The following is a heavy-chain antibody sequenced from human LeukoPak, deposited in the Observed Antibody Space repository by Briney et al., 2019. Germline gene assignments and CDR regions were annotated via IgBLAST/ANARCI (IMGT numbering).Heavy chain of an antibody. J-gene: IGHJ4*02. Sequence: GRSLRLSCAASGFTFSSYGMHWVRQAPGKGLEWVAVIWYDGSNKYYADSVKGRFTISRDNSKNTLYLRMNSLRAEDTAVYYCVRRKANSDGEFDYWGQGTLVTVSS. V-gene: IGHV3-33*01. CDR3: VRRKANSDGEFDY. CDR1: GFTFSSYG. CDR2: IWYDGSNK. D-gene: IGHD3-10*01.